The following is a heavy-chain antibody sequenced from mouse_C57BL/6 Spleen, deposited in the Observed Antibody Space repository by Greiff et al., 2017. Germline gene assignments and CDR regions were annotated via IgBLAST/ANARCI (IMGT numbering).Heavy chain of an antibody. D-gene: IGHD4-1*01. Sequence: EVKLMESGGGLVKPGGSLKLSCAASGFTFSSYAMSWVRQTPEKRLEWVATISAGGSYTYYPDNVKGRFTISRDNAKNNLYLQMSHLKSEDTAMYYCARELEYYFDYWGQGTTLTVSS. V-gene: IGHV5-4*01. J-gene: IGHJ2*01. CDR3: ARELEYYFDY. CDR2: ISAGGSYT. CDR1: GFTFSSYA.